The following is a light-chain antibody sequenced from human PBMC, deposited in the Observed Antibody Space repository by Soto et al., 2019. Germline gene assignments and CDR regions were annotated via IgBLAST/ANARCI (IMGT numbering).Light chain of an antibody. J-gene: IGKJ1*01. CDR3: QQYKDWPRT. Sequence: EVMMTQSPATLSVSPGERATLSCRASQSVSSKLAWYQQKAGQAPRLLIYGATTRATGIPAKFSGSGSGTEFTLTISSLQSEDFAVYYCQQYKDWPRTFGQGTNVEIK. CDR1: QSVSSK. CDR2: GAT. V-gene: IGKV3-15*01.